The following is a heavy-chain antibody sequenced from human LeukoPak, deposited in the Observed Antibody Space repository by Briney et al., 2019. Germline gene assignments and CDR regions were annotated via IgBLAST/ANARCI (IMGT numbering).Heavy chain of an antibody. D-gene: IGHD2-2*01. J-gene: IGHJ4*02. Sequence: GGSLRLSCEASGFTFDDYAMHWVRQAPGKGLEWVSGISWNSGSIGYADSVKGRFTISRDNAKNSLYLQMNSLRAEDTALYYCAKDTGIVVVPAGGIDYWGQGTLVTVSS. CDR1: GFTFDDYA. CDR3: AKDTGIVVVPAGGIDY. CDR2: ISWNSGSI. V-gene: IGHV3-9*01.